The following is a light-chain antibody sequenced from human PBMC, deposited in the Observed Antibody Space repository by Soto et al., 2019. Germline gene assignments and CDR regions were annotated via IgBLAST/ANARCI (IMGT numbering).Light chain of an antibody. CDR2: GAS. J-gene: IGKJ5*01. Sequence: EIVLTQSPGTLSLSPGDRATLACRASQSVRSNYLAWYQQKPGQAPRLLIYGASSRATGIPDRFSGGGSGTDFTLSISKGEPEDFAVYYCQQYCRPPRDTFGQGTRLEIK. V-gene: IGKV3-20*01. CDR3: QQYCRPPRDT. CDR1: QSVRSNY.